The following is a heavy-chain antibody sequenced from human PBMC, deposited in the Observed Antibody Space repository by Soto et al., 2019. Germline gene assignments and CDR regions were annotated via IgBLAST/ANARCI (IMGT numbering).Heavy chain of an antibody. V-gene: IGHV3-30-3*01. D-gene: IGHD6-25*01. CDR3: ARDGYNRGGFDH. CDR1: GFTFSSYN. Sequence: QVHLVESGGGVVPPGASLRVSCEVSGFTFSSYNMHWVRQAPGEGLEWVAVISFDGANTFYADSVKGRITISRDISRNTLFLQMSRLRTEDTAVYFCARDGYNRGGFDHWGQGTLVSVSA. CDR2: ISFDGANT. J-gene: IGHJ4*02.